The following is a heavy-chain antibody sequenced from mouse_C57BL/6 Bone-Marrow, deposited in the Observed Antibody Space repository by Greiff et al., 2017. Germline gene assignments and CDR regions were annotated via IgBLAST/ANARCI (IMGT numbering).Heavy chain of an antibody. CDR2: IHPNSGST. D-gene: IGHD1-1*01. V-gene: IGHV1-64*01. CDR3: ATHYYDGSSYEDY. CDR1: GYTFTSYW. J-gene: IGHJ2*01. Sequence: QVQLKQPGAELVKPGASVKLSCKASGYTFTSYWMHWVKQRPGQGLEWIGMIHPNSGSTNYNEKFKSKATLTVDKSSSTAYMQLSSLTSEDSAVYCCATHYYDGSSYEDYWGQGTTLTVSS.